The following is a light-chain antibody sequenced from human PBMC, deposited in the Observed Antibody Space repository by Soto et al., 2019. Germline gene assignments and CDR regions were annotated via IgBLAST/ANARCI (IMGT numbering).Light chain of an antibody. V-gene: IGKV1-39*01. CDR3: QQTYSSPWT. CDR1: QSISTY. J-gene: IGKJ1*01. CDR2: DAS. Sequence: DIQMTQSPSSLSASVGDRVTITCRASQSISTYLNWYQQKPGKAPKLLIYDASSLQTGVPSRFSGSGSGTDFTLTISSLQPEDFATYYCQQTYSSPWTFGQGTKVDIK.